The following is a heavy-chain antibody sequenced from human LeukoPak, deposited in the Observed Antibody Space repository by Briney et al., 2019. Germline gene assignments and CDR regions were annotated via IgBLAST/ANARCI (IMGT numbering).Heavy chain of an antibody. CDR1: GFTFSNAW. D-gene: IGHD6-13*01. CDR3: TRRGIAAAGNRYYFDY. CDR2: IKSKTDGGTT. J-gene: IGHJ4*02. V-gene: IGHV3-15*01. Sequence: PGGSLRLSCAASGFTFSNAWMSWVRQAPGKGLEWVGRIKSKTDGGTTDYAAPVKGRFTISRDDSKSIAYLQMNSLKTEDTAVYYCTRRGIAAAGNRYYFDYWGQGTLVTVSS.